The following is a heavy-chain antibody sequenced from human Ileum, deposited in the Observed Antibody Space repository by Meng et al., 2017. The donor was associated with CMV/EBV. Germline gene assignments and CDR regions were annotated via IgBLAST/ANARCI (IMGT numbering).Heavy chain of an antibody. D-gene: IGHD4-11*01. CDR3: TTGYSGASFG. J-gene: IGHJ4*02. CDR2: VKSRRDGGTT. V-gene: IGHV3-15*07. CDR1: NFLVSGDY. Sequence: CAAANFLVSGDYVDLVRQAPGKGLGWVGRVKSRRDGGTTEYAAFVKGRITISKNSLKSTLDLQLNSLTMDDASVYYCTTGYSGASFGWGQGTLVTVSS.